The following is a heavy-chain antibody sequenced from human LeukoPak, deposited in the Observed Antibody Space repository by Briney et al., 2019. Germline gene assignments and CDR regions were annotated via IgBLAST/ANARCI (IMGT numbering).Heavy chain of an antibody. D-gene: IGHD3-9*01. J-gene: IGHJ4*02. CDR1: GFTFSSYA. CDR3: AKEEDILTGPHRYFDY. V-gene: IGHV3-23*01. Sequence: SGGSLRLSCAASGFTFSSYAMSWVRQAPGKGLEWVSAISGSGGSTYYADSVKGRFTISRDNSKNTLYLQMNSLRAEDTAVYYCAKEEDILTGPHRYFDYWGQGTLVTVSS. CDR2: ISGSGGST.